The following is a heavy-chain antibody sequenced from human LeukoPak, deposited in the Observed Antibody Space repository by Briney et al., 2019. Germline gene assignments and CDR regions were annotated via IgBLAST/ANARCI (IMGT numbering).Heavy chain of an antibody. J-gene: IGHJ4*02. CDR2: IIPIFGTA. V-gene: IGHV1-69*05. CDR1: GGTFSSYA. Sequence: ASVKVSCKASGGTFSSYAISWVRQAPGQGLEWMGGIIPIFGTANYAQKFQGRVTMTRDTSTSTVYMELSSLRSEDTAVYYCARDRCADYWGQGTLVTVSS. CDR3: ARDRCADY.